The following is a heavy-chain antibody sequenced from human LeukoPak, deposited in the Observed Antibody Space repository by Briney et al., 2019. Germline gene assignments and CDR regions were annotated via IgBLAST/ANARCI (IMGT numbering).Heavy chain of an antibody. J-gene: IGHJ4*02. CDR1: GYTFPDFG. CDR3: ARGDREY. Sequence: GASVKVSCKTSGYTFPDFGIYWVRQAPGQGLEWVGWISPDNGDKKFAQSFQGRVILATDTSTRTVYMESTNLRSDDTAVYFCARGDREYWGQGTLVTVSS. V-gene: IGHV1-18*01. CDR2: ISPDNGDK. D-gene: IGHD3-22*01.